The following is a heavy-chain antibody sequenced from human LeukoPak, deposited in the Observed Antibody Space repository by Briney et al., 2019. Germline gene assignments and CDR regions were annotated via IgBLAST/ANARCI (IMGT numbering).Heavy chain of an antibody. V-gene: IGHV4-34*01. CDR3: AIPKETYDSSGYYGFDH. D-gene: IGHD3-22*01. Sequence: SETLSLTCAVYGGSFSGYYWSWIRQPPGKGLEWIGEINHSGSTNYNPSLKSRVTISVDTSKNQFSLKLSSVTAADTAVYYCAIPKETYDSSGYYGFDHWGQGTLVTVSS. CDR2: INHSGST. CDR1: GGSFSGYY. J-gene: IGHJ4*02.